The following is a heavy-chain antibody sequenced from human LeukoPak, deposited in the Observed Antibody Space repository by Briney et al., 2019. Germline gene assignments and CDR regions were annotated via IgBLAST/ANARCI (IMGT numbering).Heavy chain of an antibody. CDR1: GGTFSSYA. D-gene: IGHD3-10*01. Sequence: SVKVSCKASGGTFSSYAISWVRQAPGQGLEWIGGIIPIFGTANYAQKFQGRVTITADESTSTAYMELSSLRSEDTAVYYCARGKGYYDSGSYYTPYYFDYWGQGTLVTVSS. CDR2: IIPIFGTA. J-gene: IGHJ4*02. V-gene: IGHV1-69*01. CDR3: ARGKGYYDSGSYYTPYYFDY.